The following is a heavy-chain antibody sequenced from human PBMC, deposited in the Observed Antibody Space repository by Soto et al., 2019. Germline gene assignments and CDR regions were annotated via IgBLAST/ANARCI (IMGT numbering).Heavy chain of an antibody. Sequence: QVQLVQSGAEVRKPGSSVKVSCEASGGSFNNYVISWLRQAPGQGLEWMGGIIPNYEAANYAQKFRGRLTITADKATNTAYMELNSLRPEDTVNYYCARYWDAGTLYGAFDIWGQGTTVIVS. V-gene: IGHV1-69*06. CDR3: ARYWDAGTLYGAFDI. CDR2: IIPNYEAA. D-gene: IGHD4-17*01. J-gene: IGHJ3*02. CDR1: GGSFNNYV.